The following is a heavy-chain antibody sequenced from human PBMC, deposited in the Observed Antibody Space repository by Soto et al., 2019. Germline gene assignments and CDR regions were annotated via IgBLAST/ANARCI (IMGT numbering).Heavy chain of an antibody. J-gene: IGHJ3*02. V-gene: IGHV1-18*01. CDR3: ARPYSSGWTDWVDAFDI. CDR1: GYTFTSYG. D-gene: IGHD6-19*01. Sequence: ASVKVSCKASGYTFTSYGISWVRQAPGQGLEWMGWISDYNGNTNYAQKLQGRVTMTTDTSTSTAYMELRSLRSDDTAVYYCARPYSSGWTDWVDAFDIWGQGTMVTVSS. CDR2: ISDYNGNT.